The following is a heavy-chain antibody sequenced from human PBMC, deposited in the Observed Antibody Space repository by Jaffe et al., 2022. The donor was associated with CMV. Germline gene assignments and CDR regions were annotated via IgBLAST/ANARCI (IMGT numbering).Heavy chain of an antibody. D-gene: IGHD3-10*01. CDR1: GGTFSSYA. J-gene: IGHJ4*02. CDR3: ARGSRSGREGFPLEY. Sequence: QVQLVQSGAEVKKPGSSVKVSCKASGGTFSSYAISWVRQAPGQGLEWMGRFIPILEITNYAQDFQGRVTMTADESTTTAYMELSNLRSDDTAVYYCARGSRSGREGFPLEYWGQGTLVIVSS. CDR2: FIPILEIT. V-gene: IGHV1-69*09.